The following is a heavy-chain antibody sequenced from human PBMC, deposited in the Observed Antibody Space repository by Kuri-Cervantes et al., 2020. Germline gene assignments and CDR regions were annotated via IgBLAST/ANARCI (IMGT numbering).Heavy chain of an antibody. CDR2: IIPIFNTL. V-gene: IGHV1-69*13. J-gene: IGHJ3*02. Sequence: SVKVSCKASGATFSSYAVTWVRQAPGQGLEWVGGIIPIFNTLKYAPKFHGRVTITADASTSTVSMELSSLRSEDTAVYYCARLSGYELVSGRGDPSDIWGQGIKVTVSS. CDR3: ARLSGYELVSGRGDPSDI. D-gene: IGHD2-8*02. CDR1: GATFSSYA.